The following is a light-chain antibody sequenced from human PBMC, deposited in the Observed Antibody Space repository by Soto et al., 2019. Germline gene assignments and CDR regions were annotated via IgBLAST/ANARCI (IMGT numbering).Light chain of an antibody. CDR3: QQWENVPLT. Sequence: SWASQTISSSLAWYQQKPGKAPRLLIYDASHLETGVPSRFSGSGSGTDFIFTITNLQPEDCETYDGQQWENVPLTFGGGTKVDIK. V-gene: IGKV1-5*01. CDR2: DAS. CDR1: QTISSS. J-gene: IGKJ4*01.